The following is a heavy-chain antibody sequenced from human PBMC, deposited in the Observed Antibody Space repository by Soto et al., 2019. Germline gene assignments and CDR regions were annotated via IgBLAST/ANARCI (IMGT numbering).Heavy chain of an antibody. J-gene: IGHJ4*02. CDR2: ISSSSSYI. CDR3: ARDQCSSTSCYSF. Sequence: EVQLVESGGGLVKPGGSLRLSCAASGFTFSSYSMNWVRQAPGKGLEWVSSISSSSSYIYYADSVKGRFTISRDNAKNSLYLQMNSLRAEDTAVYYCARDQCSSTSCYSFWGQGTVVTVSS. V-gene: IGHV3-21*01. D-gene: IGHD2-2*01. CDR1: GFTFSSYS.